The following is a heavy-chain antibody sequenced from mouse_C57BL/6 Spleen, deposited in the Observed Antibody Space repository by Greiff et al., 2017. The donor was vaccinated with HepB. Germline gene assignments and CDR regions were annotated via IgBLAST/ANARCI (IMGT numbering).Heavy chain of an antibody. Sequence: VQLQQSGAELVRPGASVTLSCKASGYTFTDYEMHWVKQTPVHGLEWIGAIDPETGGTAYNQKFKGKAILTADKSSSTAYMELRSLTSEDSAVYYCTRSLLRYREGYFDYWGQGTTLTVSS. CDR2: IDPETGGT. CDR1: GYTFTDYE. D-gene: IGHD1-1*01. V-gene: IGHV1-15*01. CDR3: TRSLLRYREGYFDY. J-gene: IGHJ2*01.